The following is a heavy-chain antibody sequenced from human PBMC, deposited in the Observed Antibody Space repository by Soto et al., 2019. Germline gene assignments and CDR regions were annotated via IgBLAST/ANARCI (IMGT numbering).Heavy chain of an antibody. CDR1: GFSFSTSGVT. D-gene: IGHD3-9*01. Sequence: SGPTLVNPTQTLTLTCTFSGFSFSTSGVTVGWIRQPPGEALEWLALIYWDDGKRYSPSLESRLIITKDTSKNQVVLTMTNMDPVDTATYYCARTTRGYNILTGYQTYYFDYWGQGTLVTVSS. CDR2: IYWDDGK. V-gene: IGHV2-5*02. J-gene: IGHJ4*02. CDR3: ARTTRGYNILTGYQTYYFDY.